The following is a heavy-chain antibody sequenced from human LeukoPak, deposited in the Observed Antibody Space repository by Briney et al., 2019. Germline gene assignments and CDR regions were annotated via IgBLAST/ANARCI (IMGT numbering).Heavy chain of an antibody. CDR1: GYTFTSYG. J-gene: IGHJ5*02. Sequence: ASGKVSCKGAGYTFTSYGISWGRQAPGQGMEWMGGINAYNGNTNSAQKLPRRVTMTTDPSTSTAYMELRSLTSDDTAVYYCALTYYYGSANNWFDPWGQGTLVTVSS. CDR2: INAYNGNT. CDR3: ALTYYYGSANNWFDP. D-gene: IGHD3-10*01. V-gene: IGHV1-18*01.